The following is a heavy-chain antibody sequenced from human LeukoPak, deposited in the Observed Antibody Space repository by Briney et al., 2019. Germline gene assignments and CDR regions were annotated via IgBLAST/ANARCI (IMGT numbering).Heavy chain of an antibody. CDR2: ISGSGRST. D-gene: IGHD1-26*01. Sequence: GGSLRLSCAASGFTFSSYGMSWVRQAPGKGLEWVSGISGSGRSTYYADSVKGRFTASRDNSKNTLYLQMNSLRAEDTAVYFCAKGIVGATSGDYWGQGTLVTVSS. CDR3: AKGIVGATSGDY. CDR1: GFTFSSYG. J-gene: IGHJ4*02. V-gene: IGHV3-23*01.